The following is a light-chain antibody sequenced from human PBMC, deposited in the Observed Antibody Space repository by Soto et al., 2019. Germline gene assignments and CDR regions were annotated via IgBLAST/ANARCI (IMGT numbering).Light chain of an antibody. Sequence: EIVLTQSPGTLSLSPGERATLSYRPGQSLSSSSLAWYQQNLGQAPRLLICGAGSRATGIPDRLTGGGSGTDFILTVSRLEPEYFAVYNCQQYCSSPPWAFGQGTKMEIK. J-gene: IGKJ1*01. CDR1: QSLSSSS. CDR3: QQYCSSPPWA. V-gene: IGKV3-20*01. CDR2: GAG.